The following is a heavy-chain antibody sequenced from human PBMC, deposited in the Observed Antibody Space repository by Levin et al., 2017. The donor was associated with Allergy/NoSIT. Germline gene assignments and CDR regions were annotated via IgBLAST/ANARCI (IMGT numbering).Heavy chain of an antibody. V-gene: IGHV2-70*04. J-gene: IGHJ4*02. CDR1: GFSLSTSGMR. CDR3: ARTFRYSSGFFDY. D-gene: IGHD6-19*01. Sequence: TLSLTCTFSGFSLSTSGMRVSWIRQPPGKALEWLARIDWDDDKFYSTSLKTRLTISKYTSKNQVVLTMTNMDPVDTATYYCARTFRYSSGFFDYWGQGTLVTVSS. CDR2: IDWDDDK.